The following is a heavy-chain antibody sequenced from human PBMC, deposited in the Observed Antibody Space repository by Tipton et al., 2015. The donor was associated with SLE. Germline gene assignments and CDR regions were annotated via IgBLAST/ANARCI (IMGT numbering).Heavy chain of an antibody. V-gene: IGHV3-33*01. D-gene: IGHD6-19*01. CDR3: ARDRYSSGPGWFDP. CDR2: IRYDGSNK. CDR1: GFTFSSYG. J-gene: IGHJ5*02. Sequence: RSLRLSCAASGFTFSSYGMHWVRQAPGKGLEWVAFIRYDGSNKYYADSVKGRFTISRDNSKNSLYLQMNSLRAEDTAVYYCARDRYSSGPGWFDPWGQGTLVTVSS.